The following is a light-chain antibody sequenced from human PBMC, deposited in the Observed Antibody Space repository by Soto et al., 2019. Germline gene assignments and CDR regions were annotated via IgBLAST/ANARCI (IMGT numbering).Light chain of an antibody. CDR2: ATS. J-gene: IGKJ5*01. CDR3: QQYGTSPIT. V-gene: IGKV3-20*01. CDR1: QSVSSRS. Sequence: EIVLTQSPGTLSLSPGARATLSCRGSQSVSSRSLAWYKQKPGQAPRLFIYATSTRATGIPDRFSGSGSGTDFTLTITRLEPEDFAVYFCQQYGTSPITFGQGTRLEIK.